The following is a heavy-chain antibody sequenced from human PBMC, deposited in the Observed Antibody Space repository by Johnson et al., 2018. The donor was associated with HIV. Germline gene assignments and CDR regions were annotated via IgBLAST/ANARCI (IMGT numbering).Heavy chain of an antibody. V-gene: IGHV3-20*04. CDR2: ISWNGGST. D-gene: IGHD3-16*02. CDR1: GFTFDDYG. J-gene: IGHJ3*02. Sequence: VQLVESGGGVVRPGGSLRLSCAASGFTFDDYGMRWVRQAPGKGLEWVSGISWNGGSTGYADSVKGRFTISRDNAKNSLYLQMNSLRAEDTALYYCARVVMITFGGVIALDAFDIWGQGTMVTVSS. CDR3: ARVVMITFGGVIALDAFDI.